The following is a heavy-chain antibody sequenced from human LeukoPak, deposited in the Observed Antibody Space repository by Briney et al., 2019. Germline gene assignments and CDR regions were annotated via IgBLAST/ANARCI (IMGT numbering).Heavy chain of an antibody. J-gene: IGHJ5*02. CDR1: GYTFASYG. Sequence: SVKVSCKASGYTFASYGIHWVRQAPGQGLEWMGWINAGNDNTKYSQKFQDRVTITRDTSASVVYMELSSLRSEDTAVYYCARANYGSGTRWLDPWGQGTLVIVSS. CDR2: INAGNDNT. D-gene: IGHD3-10*01. V-gene: IGHV1-3*01. CDR3: ARANYGSGTRWLDP.